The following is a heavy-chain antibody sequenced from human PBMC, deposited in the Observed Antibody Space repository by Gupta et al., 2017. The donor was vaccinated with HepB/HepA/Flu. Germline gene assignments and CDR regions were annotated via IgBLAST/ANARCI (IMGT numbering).Heavy chain of an antibody. J-gene: IGHJ4*02. CDR2: IWYYGSNK. Sequence: QAQLVESGGGVVQPGRSLRVSCSAPGFTFMSYGMTWVPQAPGKGLGWVAVIWYYGSNKYYADSVKGRFTISRDNSKNTLYLQMNSLRAEDTAVYYCAREQPGIAVAGTFSYFDYWGQGTLVTVSS. CDR3: AREQPGIAVAGTFSYFDY. D-gene: IGHD6-19*01. V-gene: IGHV3-33*01. CDR1: GFTFMSYG.